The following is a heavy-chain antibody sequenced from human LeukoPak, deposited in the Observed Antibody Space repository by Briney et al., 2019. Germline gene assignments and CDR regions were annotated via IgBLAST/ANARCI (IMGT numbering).Heavy chain of an antibody. Sequence: APVKVSCKASGYTFTGYYMHWVRQAPGQGPEWMGWINPNSGGTNYAQKFQGRVIMTRDTSISTAYMELSRLRSDDTAVYYCARDPPYNWNDGADNFDYWGQGTLVTVSS. J-gene: IGHJ4*02. V-gene: IGHV1-2*02. CDR2: INPNSGGT. CDR3: ARDPPYNWNDGADNFDY. D-gene: IGHD1-1*01. CDR1: GYTFTGYY.